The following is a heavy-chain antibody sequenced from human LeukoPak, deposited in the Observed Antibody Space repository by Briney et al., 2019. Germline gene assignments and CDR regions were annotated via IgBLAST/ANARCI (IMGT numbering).Heavy chain of an antibody. CDR1: GYTFTSYY. D-gene: IGHD1-26*01. Sequence: ASVKVSCKASGYTFTSYYMHWVRQAPGQGLEWMGIINPSGGSTSYAQKFQGRVTMTRDTSTSTVYKELSSLRSEDTAVYYCARDCGATDALDIWGQGTMVTVSS. CDR3: ARDCGATDALDI. V-gene: IGHV1-46*01. CDR2: INPSGGST. J-gene: IGHJ3*02.